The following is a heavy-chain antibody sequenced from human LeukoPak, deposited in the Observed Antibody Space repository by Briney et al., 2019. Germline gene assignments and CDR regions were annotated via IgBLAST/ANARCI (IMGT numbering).Heavy chain of an antibody. Sequence: GGSLRLSCAASGFIFSDSVMSWVRQAPGKGLEWVAAISSTGYTDNADSLKGRFSISRDNSKDTLYLQMNSLRVNDTAVYYCARRTAGAKDLWGKGTTVTVSA. D-gene: IGHD6-19*01. CDR2: ISSTGYT. V-gene: IGHV3-23*05. CDR1: GFIFSDSV. CDR3: ARRTAGAKDL. J-gene: IGHJ6*04.